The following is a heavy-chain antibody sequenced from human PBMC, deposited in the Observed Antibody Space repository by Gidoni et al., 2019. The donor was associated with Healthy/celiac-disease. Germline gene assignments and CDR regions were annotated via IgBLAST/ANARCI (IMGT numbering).Heavy chain of an antibody. CDR3: ARVHIVVVPAATYYYMDV. CDR1: GGSISSYY. Sequence: QVQLQESGPGLVKPSETLSLTCTASGGSISSYYWSWIRQPPGKGLEWIGYIYYSGSTNYNPSLKSRVTISVDTSKNQFSLKLSSVTAADTAVYYCARVHIVVVPAATYYYMDVWGKGTTVTVSS. J-gene: IGHJ6*03. D-gene: IGHD2-2*01. CDR2: IYYSGST. V-gene: IGHV4-59*01.